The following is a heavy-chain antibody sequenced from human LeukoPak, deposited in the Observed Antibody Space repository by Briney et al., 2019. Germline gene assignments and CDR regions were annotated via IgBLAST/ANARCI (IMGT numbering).Heavy chain of an antibody. V-gene: IGHV1-46*01. CDR1: GYTFTSYY. CDR2: INPSGGST. D-gene: IGHD6-13*01. J-gene: IGHJ3*02. CDR3: ARAGYSSSWYPADAFDI. Sequence: ASVKAPCKASGYTFTSYYMHWVRQAPGQGLEWMGIINPSGGSTSYAQKFQGRVTMTRDMSTSTVYMELSSLRSEDTAVYYCARAGYSSSWYPADAFDIWGQGTMVTVSS.